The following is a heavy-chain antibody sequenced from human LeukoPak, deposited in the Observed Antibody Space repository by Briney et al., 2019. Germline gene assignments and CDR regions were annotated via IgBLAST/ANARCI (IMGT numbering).Heavy chain of an antibody. D-gene: IGHD3-22*01. J-gene: IGHJ4*02. CDR1: GFTFSSYS. Sequence: GGSLRLSCAASGFTFSSYSMNWVRQAPGKGLEWVSSISSSGTYVYYADSVKGRFTISRDNAKNSLFLQMNSLRAEDTAVYYCARELMGLTMIVVVNPIDYWGQGTLVTVSS. V-gene: IGHV3-21*01. CDR3: ARELMGLTMIVVVNPIDY. CDR2: ISSSGTYV.